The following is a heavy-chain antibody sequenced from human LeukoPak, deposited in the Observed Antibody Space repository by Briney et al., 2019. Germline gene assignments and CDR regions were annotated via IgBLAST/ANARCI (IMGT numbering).Heavy chain of an antibody. D-gene: IGHD3-3*01. J-gene: IGHJ6*02. V-gene: IGHV3-66*01. CDR2: IYSGGST. CDR1: GFTVSSNY. CDR3: ARDSDYDFWSGELMGYYGMDV. Sequence: GGSLRLSCAASGFTVSSNYVSWVRQAPGKGLEWVSVIYSGGSTYYADSVKGRFTISRDNSKNTLYLRMNSLRAEDTAVYYCARDSDYDFWSGELMGYYGMDVWGQGTTVTVSS.